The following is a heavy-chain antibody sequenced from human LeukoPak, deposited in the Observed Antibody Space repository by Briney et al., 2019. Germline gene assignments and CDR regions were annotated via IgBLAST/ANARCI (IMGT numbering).Heavy chain of an antibody. Sequence: GGSLRLSCAASGFTFSSCAMSWVRQAPGKGLEWVSAISGSGGSTYYADSVRGRFTISRDNSKNTLYLQMNSLRAEDTAVYYCAKDFASGYYSYYFDYWGQGTLVTVSS. CDR1: GFTFSSCA. J-gene: IGHJ4*02. V-gene: IGHV3-23*01. D-gene: IGHD3-22*01. CDR3: AKDFASGYYSYYFDY. CDR2: ISGSGGST.